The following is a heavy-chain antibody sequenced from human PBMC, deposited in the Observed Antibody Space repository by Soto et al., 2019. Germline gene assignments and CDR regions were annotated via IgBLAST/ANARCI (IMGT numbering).Heavy chain of an antibody. CDR3: ARVGREVRFLEWLLLFDY. CDR2: INHSGST. Sequence: SSETLSLTCAVYGGSFSGYYWSWIRQPPGKGLEWIGEINHSGSTNYNPSLKSRVTISVDTSKNQFSLKLSSVTAADTAVYYCARVGREVRFLEWLLLFDYWGQGTLVTVSS. CDR1: GGSFSGYY. J-gene: IGHJ4*02. D-gene: IGHD3-3*01. V-gene: IGHV4-34*01.